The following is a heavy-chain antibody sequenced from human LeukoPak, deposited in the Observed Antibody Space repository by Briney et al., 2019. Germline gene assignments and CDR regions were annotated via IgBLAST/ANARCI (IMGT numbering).Heavy chain of an antibody. D-gene: IGHD2-21*02. V-gene: IGHV3-23*01. Sequence: GGSLRLSCAASGFTFDNYAMSWVHQAPGKGLEWVSAISGSAHSTYYADSVKGRFTISRDNSKNTLYLQVNSLRAEDTAVYYCAKAPAYCAGDCYSDSWGQGTLVTVSS. CDR1: GFTFDNYA. J-gene: IGHJ4*02. CDR3: AKAPAYCAGDCYSDS. CDR2: ISGSAHST.